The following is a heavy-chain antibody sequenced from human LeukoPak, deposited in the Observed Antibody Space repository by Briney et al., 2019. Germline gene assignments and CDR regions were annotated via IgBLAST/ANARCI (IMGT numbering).Heavy chain of an antibody. CDR1: GYSISSSNW. V-gene: IGHV4-28*03. J-gene: IGHJ6*02. CDR2: IYNSGST. D-gene: IGHD6-13*01. Sequence: KPSETLSLTCAVSGYSISSSNWWGWIRQPPGKGLEWIGYIYNSGSTYYNTSLKSRVTMSIDTSKNQFSLKLSSVTAVDTAVYYCAREGKSSSWPYYYYGMDVWGQGTTVTVSS. CDR3: AREGKSSSWPYYYYGMDV.